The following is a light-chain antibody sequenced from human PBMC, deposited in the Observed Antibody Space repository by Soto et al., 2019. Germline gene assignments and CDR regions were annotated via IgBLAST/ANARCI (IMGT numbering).Light chain of an antibody. Sequence: QSGLTQPASVSVSPGQSIAISCTGVKTDGDGYDYVSWYQQHPGQTPPPITYDVYNRPSGVSHRFSGSKSGDTASLTISGLQAEDEADYYCKSYTRSTPFYVSAPGSKVNVL. J-gene: IGLJ1*01. V-gene: IGLV2-14*03. CDR2: DVY. CDR3: KSYTRSTPFYV. CDR1: KTDGDGYDY.